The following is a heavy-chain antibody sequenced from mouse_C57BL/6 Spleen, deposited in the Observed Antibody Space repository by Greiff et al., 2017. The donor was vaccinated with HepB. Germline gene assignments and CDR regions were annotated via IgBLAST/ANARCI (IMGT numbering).Heavy chain of an antibody. CDR2: ISYDGSN. Sequence: EVKVEESGPGLVKPSQSLSLTCSVTGYSITSGYYWNWIRQFPGNKLEWMGYISYDGSNNYNPSLKNRISITRDTSKNQFFLKLNSVTTEDTATYYCASDGYYEGDYWGQGTSVTVSS. D-gene: IGHD2-3*01. CDR3: ASDGYYEGDY. J-gene: IGHJ4*01. CDR1: GYSITSGYY. V-gene: IGHV3-6*01.